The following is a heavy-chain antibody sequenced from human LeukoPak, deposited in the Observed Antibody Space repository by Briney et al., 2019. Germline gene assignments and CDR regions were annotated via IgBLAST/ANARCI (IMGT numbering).Heavy chain of an antibody. J-gene: IGHJ4*01. Sequence: ASVKVSCKASGYTFTSYGMSWARQAPGQGLEWMGWISTYNGNTNYAQKFQGRVTMTTDTSTSTAYMELRSLRSDDTAVYYCAARSGTYPYYFDYWGQGTLVTVSS. CDR3: AARSGTYPYYFDY. CDR1: GYTFTSYG. CDR2: ISTYNGNT. D-gene: IGHD3-10*01. V-gene: IGHV1-18*01.